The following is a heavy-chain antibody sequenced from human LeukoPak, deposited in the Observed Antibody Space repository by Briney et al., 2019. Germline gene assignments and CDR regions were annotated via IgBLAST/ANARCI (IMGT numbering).Heavy chain of an antibody. CDR3: ARDRDYYYDSSGYMRAFDI. CDR1: GFTFSSYS. J-gene: IGHJ3*02. CDR2: ISSSSSYI. V-gene: IGHV3-21*01. Sequence: PGGSLRLSCAASGFTFSSYSMNWVRQAPGKGLEWVSSISSSSSYIYYADSVKGRFTISRDNAKNSLYLQMNSLRAEDTAVYYCARDRDYYYDSSGYMRAFDIWGQGTMVTVSS. D-gene: IGHD3-22*01.